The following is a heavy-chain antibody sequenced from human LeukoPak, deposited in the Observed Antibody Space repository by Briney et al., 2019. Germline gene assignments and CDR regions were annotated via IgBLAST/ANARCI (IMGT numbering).Heavy chain of an antibody. V-gene: IGHV3-74*01. CDR1: GFTFGNYW. CDR3: IRDFRSADL. CDR2: IYVDGRTT. Sequence: PGGSLRLSCVASGFTFGNYWMYWVRQPPGQELVWVSRIYVDGRTTNYADSVKGRFTISRDSAKNTVYLEMNSLSVEDTATYYCIRDFRSADLWGQGTLVTVSS. J-gene: IGHJ5*02.